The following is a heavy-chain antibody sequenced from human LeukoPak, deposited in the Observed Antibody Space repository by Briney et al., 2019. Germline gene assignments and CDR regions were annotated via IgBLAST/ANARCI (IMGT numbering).Heavy chain of an antibody. V-gene: IGHV3-30*03. CDR1: GFTFSSYE. CDR2: ISYDGSNK. D-gene: IGHD5-24*01. Sequence: GGSLRLSCAASGFTFSSYEMNWVRQAPGKGLEWVAVISYDGSNKYYADSVKGRFTISRDNSKNTLYLQMNSLRSEDTAVYYCAREIGPIQLHLWGSAFDYWGQGTLVTVSS. J-gene: IGHJ4*02. CDR3: AREIGPIQLHLWGSAFDY.